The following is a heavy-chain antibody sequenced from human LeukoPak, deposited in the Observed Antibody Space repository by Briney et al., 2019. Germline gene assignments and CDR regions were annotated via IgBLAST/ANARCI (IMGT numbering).Heavy chain of an antibody. CDR2: IHPEGNEK. Sequence: QPGGSLRLSCAVSGFSFTNFWMSWVRQAPGRGLEWVANIHPEGNEKYHVESVKGRFTISRDNTKNLLSLQMNGLRVEDTAVYYCARGDAFSGDHWGQGTLVTVSS. V-gene: IGHV3-7*04. J-gene: IGHJ4*02. CDR1: GFSFTNFW. CDR3: ARGDAFSGDH.